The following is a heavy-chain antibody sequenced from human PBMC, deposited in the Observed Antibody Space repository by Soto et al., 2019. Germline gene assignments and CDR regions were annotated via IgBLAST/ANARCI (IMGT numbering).Heavy chain of an antibody. CDR1: GLTFSNYA. D-gene: IGHD4-17*01. CDR3: ARNGDYYPHYYYMDV. V-gene: IGHV3-23*01. J-gene: IGHJ6*03. Sequence: GGSLRLSCTASGLTFSNYAMSWVRQAPGKGLEWVSIIGGSGSDTYYADSVKGRFTISRDNSKNTLYLQMNSLRAEDTAVYYCARNGDYYPHYYYMDVWGKGTTVTVSS. CDR2: IGGSGSDT.